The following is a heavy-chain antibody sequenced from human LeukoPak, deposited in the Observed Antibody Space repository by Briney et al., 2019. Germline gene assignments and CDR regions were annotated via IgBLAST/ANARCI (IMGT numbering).Heavy chain of an antibody. J-gene: IGHJ3*02. CDR3: TRVFDI. Sequence: GGSLRLSCAASGFTFNTYTMNWVRQAPGKGLEWVSSISPGATYTSYADSVKGRFIISRDDARNSLYLQMNSLRAEDTAVYYCTRVFDIWGQGTMVSVSS. V-gene: IGHV3-21*01. CDR2: ISPGATYT. CDR1: GFTFNTYT.